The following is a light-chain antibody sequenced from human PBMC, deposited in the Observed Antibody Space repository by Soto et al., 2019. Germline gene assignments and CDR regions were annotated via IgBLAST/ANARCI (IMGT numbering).Light chain of an antibody. J-gene: IGLJ1*01. Sequence: QSALTQPASVSGSPGQSITISCTGTSSDVGGYNYVSWYQQHPGKAPKLMIYEVSNRPSGVSNRFSGSKSGNTASLTISGLQAEEEADYYFSSYTRSSTDVFGTGTKLTVL. V-gene: IGLV2-14*01. CDR3: SSYTRSSTDV. CDR1: SSDVGGYNY. CDR2: EVS.